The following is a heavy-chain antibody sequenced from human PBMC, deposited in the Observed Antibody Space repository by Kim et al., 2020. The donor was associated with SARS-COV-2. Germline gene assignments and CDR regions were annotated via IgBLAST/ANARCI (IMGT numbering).Heavy chain of an antibody. CDR3: TSTWIQLWLPPFDY. CDR1: GFTFGDYA. V-gene: IGHV3-49*03. Sequence: GGSLRLSCTASGFTFGDYAMSWFRQAPGKGLEWVGFIRSKAYGGTTEYAASVKGRFTISRDDSKSIAYLQMNSLKTEDTAVYYCTSTWIQLWLPPFDYWGQGTLVTVSS. D-gene: IGHD5-18*01. J-gene: IGHJ4*02. CDR2: IRSKAYGGTT.